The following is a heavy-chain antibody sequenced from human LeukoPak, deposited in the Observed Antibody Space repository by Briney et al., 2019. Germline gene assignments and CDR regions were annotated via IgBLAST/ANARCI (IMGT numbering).Heavy chain of an antibody. Sequence: SETLSLTCTVSGGSISSGSYYWSWIRQPAGKGLEWIGRIYTSGSTNYNPSLKSRVTISVDTSKNQFSLKLSSVTAADTAVYYCARDGALDRAYYYYMDVWGKGTTVTISS. J-gene: IGHJ6*03. CDR3: ARDGALDRAYYYYMDV. CDR2: IYTSGST. V-gene: IGHV4-61*02. D-gene: IGHD3-10*01. CDR1: GGSISSGSYY.